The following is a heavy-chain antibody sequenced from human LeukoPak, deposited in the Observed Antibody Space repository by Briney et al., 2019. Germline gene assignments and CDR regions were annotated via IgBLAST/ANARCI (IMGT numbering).Heavy chain of an antibody. Sequence: GGSLRLSCAVSGFTFSSYSMNWVRQAPGKGLEWVSSISSSSSYIYYADSVKGRFTISRDNAKNSLYLQMNSLRAEDTAVYYCARDRSAYYYYGMDVWGQGTTVTVSS. CDR3: ARDRSAYYYYGMDV. V-gene: IGHV3-21*01. CDR2: ISSSSSYI. CDR1: GFTFSSYS. J-gene: IGHJ6*02.